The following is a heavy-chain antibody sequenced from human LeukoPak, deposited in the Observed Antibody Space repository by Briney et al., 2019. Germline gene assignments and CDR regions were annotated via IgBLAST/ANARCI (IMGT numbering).Heavy chain of an antibody. V-gene: IGHV3-66*01. CDR2: VYSGGRT. J-gene: IGHJ4*02. D-gene: IGHD3-10*01. Sequence: GGSLRLSCAASGFTFSSYAVNWVRQAPGKGLEWVSVVYSGGRTDYADSVKGRFTISRGNFKNTLYLQMNSLRAEDTAVYYCARAFQYGSGSYPYSLWGQGTLVTVSS. CDR1: GFTFSSYA. CDR3: ARAFQYGSGSYPYSL.